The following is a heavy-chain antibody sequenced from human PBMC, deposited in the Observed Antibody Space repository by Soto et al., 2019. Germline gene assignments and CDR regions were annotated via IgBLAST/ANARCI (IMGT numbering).Heavy chain of an antibody. CDR1: GGSINNGGYY. Sequence: QVQLQESGPGLLKPSQTLSLTCTVSGGSINNGGYYWTWIRQHPGKGLEWIGYIYYTGNTYFNPSLSSRVTMSLDTSKNHFSLNLTSVTAADTAVYYCAREGYCSGDNCYTYFGMHVWGQGTTVTV. J-gene: IGHJ6*02. CDR3: AREGYCSGDNCYTYFGMHV. D-gene: IGHD2-15*01. V-gene: IGHV4-31*03. CDR2: IYYTGNT.